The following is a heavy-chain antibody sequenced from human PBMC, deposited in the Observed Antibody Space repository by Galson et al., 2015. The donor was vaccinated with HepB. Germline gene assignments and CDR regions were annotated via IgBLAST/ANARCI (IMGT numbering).Heavy chain of an antibody. CDR1: GGSTKNYY. CDR3: ALGDFWSGYQRIYYYYMDV. J-gene: IGHJ6*03. D-gene: IGHD3-3*01. CDR2: IFYSGST. V-gene: IGHV4-59*01. Sequence: ETLSLTCSVSGGSTKNYYWSWIRQPPGRGLEWIGYIFYSGSTNYNPSLKSRVTISVDTSKNQFSLKLSSVTAADTAVYYCALGDFWSGYQRIYYYYMDVWGKGTTVTVSS.